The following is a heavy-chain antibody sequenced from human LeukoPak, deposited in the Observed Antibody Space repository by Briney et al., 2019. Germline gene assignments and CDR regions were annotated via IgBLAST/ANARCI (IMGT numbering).Heavy chain of an antibody. CDR1: GFSLSSSGMC. Sequence: SGPTLVKPTQTLTLTCAFSGFSLSSSGMCVSWIRQPPGKALEWLARIDWDDDKYYSTSLKTRLTISKDTSKNQVVLTMTNMDPVDTATYYCARIRSSSGSIDYWGQGNLVTVSS. D-gene: IGHD6-19*01. V-gene: IGHV2-70*11. CDR3: ARIRSSSGSIDY. CDR2: IDWDDDK. J-gene: IGHJ4*02.